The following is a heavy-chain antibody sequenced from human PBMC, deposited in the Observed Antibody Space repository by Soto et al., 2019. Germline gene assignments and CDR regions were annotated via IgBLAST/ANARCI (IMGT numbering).Heavy chain of an antibody. CDR3: TRGVYGGCEY. CDR1: GGTFSSYS. D-gene: IGHD5-12*01. V-gene: IGHV1-69*12. J-gene: IGHJ4*02. CDR2: IIPIFGTA. Sequence: QVQLLQSGAEVKKPGSSVKVSCKASGGTFSSYSITWVRQAPGQGLEWMGGIIPIFGTANYAQKFQGRVTITADESTSTGYMEMSSLRSEDTAVYYCTRGVYGGCEYWGQGTLVSVSS.